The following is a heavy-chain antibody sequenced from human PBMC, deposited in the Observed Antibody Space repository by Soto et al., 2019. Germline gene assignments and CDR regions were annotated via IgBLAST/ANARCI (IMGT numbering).Heavy chain of an antibody. CDR3: ARVYPRDYFDY. CDR2: IFSSGST. J-gene: IGHJ4*02. V-gene: IGHV4-59*01. Sequence: SETLSLTCTVSGDSISSFYWTWIRQPPGKGLEWVGYIFSSGSTNYNPSLKSRVTISVDTSKNQFSLKLSSVTAADTAVYYCARVYPRDYFDYWGQGTLVTVYS. CDR1: GDSISSFY.